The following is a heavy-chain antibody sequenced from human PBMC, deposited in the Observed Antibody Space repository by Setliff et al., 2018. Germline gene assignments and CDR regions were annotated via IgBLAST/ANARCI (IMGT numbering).Heavy chain of an antibody. V-gene: IGHV7-4-1*02. D-gene: IGHD3-3*01. J-gene: IGHJ5*02. CDR1: GYTFTTYT. CDR3: ARGSVTIFGVVLSNWFDP. Sequence: GASVKVSCKASGYTFTTYTMNWVRQAPGQGLEWIGWINTNTGNPTYAQGFTGRFVFSLDTSVSTAYLQISSLKAEDTAVYYCARGSVTIFGVVLSNWFDPWGQGTLVTVSS. CDR2: INTNTGNP.